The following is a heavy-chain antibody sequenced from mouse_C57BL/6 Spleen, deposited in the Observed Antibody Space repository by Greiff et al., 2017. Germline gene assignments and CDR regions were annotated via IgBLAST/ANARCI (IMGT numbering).Heavy chain of an antibody. D-gene: IGHD4-1*01. J-gene: IGHJ3*01. CDR3: ARALTGTGVAY. CDR2: ISYDGSN. Sequence: EVKLVESGPGLVKPCPSLSLTCSVTGYSITSGYYWNWIRQFPGNKLEWMGYISYDGSNNYNPSLKNRISITRDTSKNQFFLKLNSVTTEDTATYYCARALTGTGVAYWGQGTLVTVSA. V-gene: IGHV3-6*01. CDR1: GYSITSGYY.